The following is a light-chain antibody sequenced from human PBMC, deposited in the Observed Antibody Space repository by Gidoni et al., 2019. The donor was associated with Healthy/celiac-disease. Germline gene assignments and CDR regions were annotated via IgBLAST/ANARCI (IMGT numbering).Light chain of an antibody. CDR1: QSVSSCY. CDR3: QQYGSSPWT. J-gene: IGKJ1*01. CDR2: GAS. V-gene: IGKV3-20*01. Sequence: EIVLTQSPGTLSLSPGERATLSCRASQSVSSCYLAWYQQKPGQAPRLLIYGASRRATGIPDRFSGSGSGTDFTLTISRLEPEDFAVYYCQQYGSSPWTFGQXTKVEIK.